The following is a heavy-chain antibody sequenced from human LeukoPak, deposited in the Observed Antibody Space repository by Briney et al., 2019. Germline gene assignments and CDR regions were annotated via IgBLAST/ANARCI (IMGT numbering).Heavy chain of an antibody. D-gene: IGHD3-10*01. V-gene: IGHV3-74*01. CDR1: GFTLSSYW. Sequence: PAGSLRLSCAATGFTLSSYWMHWVRQAPGKGLVWVSRIRSDESTTYADSVKGRFTISRDNAKNTLYLQMNSLRAEDTAVYYCARAGDYGSGSCAFDMWGQGTMVTVSS. CDR3: ARAGDYGSGSCAFDM. J-gene: IGHJ3*02. CDR2: IRSDEST.